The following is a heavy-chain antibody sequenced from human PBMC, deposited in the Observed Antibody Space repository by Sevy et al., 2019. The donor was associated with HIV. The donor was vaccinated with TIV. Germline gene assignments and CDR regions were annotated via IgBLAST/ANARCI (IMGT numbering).Heavy chain of an antibody. J-gene: IGHJ4*02. V-gene: IGHV3-15*01. D-gene: IGHD3-10*01. CDR1: GFTFSNAW. CDR2: IKSKTDGGTT. CDR3: TTERVTMVRGVTLNPLY. Sequence: GGSLRLSCAASGFTFSNAWMSWVRQAPGKGLEWVGRIKSKTDGGTTDYAAPVKGRFTISRDDSKNTLYLQMNSLKTEETAVYYCTTERVTMVRGVTLNPLYWGQGTLVTVSS.